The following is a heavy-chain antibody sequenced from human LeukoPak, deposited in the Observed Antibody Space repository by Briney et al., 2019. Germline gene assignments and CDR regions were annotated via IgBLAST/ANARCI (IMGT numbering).Heavy chain of an antibody. Sequence: SQTLSLTCAISGDSFSNNIATWNWIRQSPSRGLEWLGRTYYRSKWYNDYAVSVKSRISINPDTSKNQFSLQLNSVTPEDTAVYYCARNPIAGVGGNWFDPWGQGTLVTVSS. D-gene: IGHD6-13*01. CDR2: TYYRSKWYN. V-gene: IGHV6-1*01. CDR3: ARNPIAGVGGNWFDP. J-gene: IGHJ5*02. CDR1: GDSFSNNIAT.